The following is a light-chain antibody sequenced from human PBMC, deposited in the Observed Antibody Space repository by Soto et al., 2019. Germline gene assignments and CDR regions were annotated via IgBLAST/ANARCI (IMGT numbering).Light chain of an antibody. Sequence: QSVLTQPRSVSGSPGHSVTISCTGTSSDVGGYSYVSWYQQHPGKAPKLIIYDVTKRPSGVPDRFSGSSSGNTASLTISGLQAEDEADYFCCSYAGSYSYVFGTGTKVTVL. V-gene: IGLV2-11*01. CDR1: SSDVGGYSY. CDR3: CSYAGSYSYV. CDR2: DVT. J-gene: IGLJ1*01.